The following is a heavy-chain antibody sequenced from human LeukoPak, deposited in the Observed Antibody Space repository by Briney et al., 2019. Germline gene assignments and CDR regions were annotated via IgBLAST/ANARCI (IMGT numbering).Heavy chain of an antibody. J-gene: IGHJ4*02. CDR2: IYYSGST. V-gene: IGHV4-39*01. D-gene: IGHD6-13*01. CDR1: GGSISSNNYY. Sequence: SETLSLTCTVSGGSISSNNYYWVWIRQPPGKGLEWIGSIYYSGSTYYNPSLKSRVTVSVDTSKNQFSLKVRSVTAADTAVYYCARQPLYSRTWSFDYWGQGTLVTVSS. CDR3: ARQPLYSRTWSFDY.